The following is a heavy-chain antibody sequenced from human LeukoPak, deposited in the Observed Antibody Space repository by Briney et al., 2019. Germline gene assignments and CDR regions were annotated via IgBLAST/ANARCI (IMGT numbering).Heavy chain of an antibody. J-gene: IGHJ4*02. Sequence: GGSLGLSCAASGFIFSTYSMNWVRQAPGKGLEWVSAISGGGGSTFYTDSVKGRFTISRDNSKNTLYLQLNSLRAEDTALYYCAKDKVPDSRWNFDVWGQGTLVTVSS. V-gene: IGHV3-23*01. CDR3: AKDKVPDSRWNFDV. CDR2: ISGGGGST. CDR1: GFIFSTYS. D-gene: IGHD6-19*01.